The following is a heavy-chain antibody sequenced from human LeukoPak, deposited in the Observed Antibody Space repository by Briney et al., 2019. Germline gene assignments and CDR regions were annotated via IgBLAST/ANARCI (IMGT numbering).Heavy chain of an antibody. V-gene: IGHV4-39*07. D-gene: IGHD1-26*01. CDR3: ARIKWELRGFYFDY. J-gene: IGHJ4*02. CDR1: GGSISSSSYY. Sequence: PSETLSLTCTVSGGSISSSSYYWGWIRQPPGKGLEWIGSIYYSGSTYYNPSLKSRVTISVDTSKNQFSLKLSSVTAADTAVYYCARIKWELRGFYFDYWGQGTLVTVSS. CDR2: IYYSGST.